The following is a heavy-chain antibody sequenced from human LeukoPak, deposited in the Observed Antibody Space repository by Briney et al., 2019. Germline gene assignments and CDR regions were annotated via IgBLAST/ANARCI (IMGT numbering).Heavy chain of an antibody. V-gene: IGHV3-48*02. CDR2: ISSSSNTI. CDR1: GFTFNYFS. D-gene: IGHD4-17*01. CDR3: AKSQTTVTTFLDY. Sequence: GGSLRLSCAASGFTFNYFSVNWVRQAPGKGLEWVSYISSSSNTIYYADSVKGRFTISRDNARNSLYLQMNSLRDEDTAVYYCAKSQTTVTTFLDYWGQGTLVTVSS. J-gene: IGHJ4*02.